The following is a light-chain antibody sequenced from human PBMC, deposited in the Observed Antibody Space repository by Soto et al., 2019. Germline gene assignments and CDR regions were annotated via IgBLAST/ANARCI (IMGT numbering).Light chain of an antibody. Sequence: DIPMTQSPSSLSASVGDRVTITCRASQSISSYLNWYQQKPGKAPKLLIYAASSLQSGVPSRFSGSGSGTDFTLTISSLQPEDFATYYCQQSYSTPRFGPGTKVDIK. CDR3: QQSYSTPR. V-gene: IGKV1-39*01. J-gene: IGKJ3*01. CDR2: AAS. CDR1: QSISSY.